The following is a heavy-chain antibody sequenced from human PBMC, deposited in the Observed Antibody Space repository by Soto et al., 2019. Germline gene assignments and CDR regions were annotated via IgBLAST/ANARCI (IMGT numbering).Heavy chain of an antibody. CDR1: GFTFSSYA. Sequence: PGGSLRLSCAASGFTFSSYAMHWVRQAPGKGLEWVAVISYDGSNKYYADSVKGRFTISRDNSKNTLYLQMNSLRAEDTAVYYCARDLRAYCGGDCYLSLDYWGQGTLVTVSS. CDR2: ISYDGSNK. D-gene: IGHD2-21*02. V-gene: IGHV3-30-3*01. J-gene: IGHJ4*02. CDR3: ARDLRAYCGGDCYLSLDY.